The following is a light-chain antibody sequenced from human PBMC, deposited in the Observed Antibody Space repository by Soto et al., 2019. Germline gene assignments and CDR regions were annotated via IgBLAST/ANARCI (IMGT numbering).Light chain of an antibody. CDR3: QQYSTFTRT. CDR2: DAS. CDR1: QSISKW. J-gene: IGKJ1*01. V-gene: IGKV1-5*01. Sequence: DIEMTQSPSTLSSSLGDRVVITWRASQSISKWLAWYQQKPGKAPKFLIYDASTLESGVPSRFSGSGSGTEFTLTISSLKTEDFATFYGQQYSTFTRTFGQGTKVDNK.